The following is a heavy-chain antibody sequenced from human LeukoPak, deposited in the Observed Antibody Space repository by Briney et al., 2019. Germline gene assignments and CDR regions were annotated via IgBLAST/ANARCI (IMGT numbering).Heavy chain of an antibody. D-gene: IGHD6-13*01. V-gene: IGHV3-9*01. CDR3: AKDMRPLAAAGNFDY. Sequence: GRSLRLSCAASGFTFDDYAMHWVRQAPGKGLEWVSGISWNSGSIGYADSVEGRFTISRDDAKNSLYLQMNSLRAEDTALYYCAKDMRPLAAAGNFDYWGQGTLVTVSS. J-gene: IGHJ4*02. CDR1: GFTFDDYA. CDR2: ISWNSGSI.